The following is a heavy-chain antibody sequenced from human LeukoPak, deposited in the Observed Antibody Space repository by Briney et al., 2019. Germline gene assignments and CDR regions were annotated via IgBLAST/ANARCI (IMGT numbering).Heavy chain of an antibody. CDR1: GFIHSTNY. CDR3: ARDRFNGMDV. CDR2: SYRDGST. J-gene: IGHJ6*02. D-gene: IGHD3-3*01. Sequence: GGSLRLSCAASGFIHSTNYMIWVRRAPRKGVEWVSISYRDGSTYYADSVKGRFTISIDNSKNTLYLQMNSLGAEDTAVYYCARDRFNGMDVGGQGPTVTVSS. V-gene: IGHV3-66*01.